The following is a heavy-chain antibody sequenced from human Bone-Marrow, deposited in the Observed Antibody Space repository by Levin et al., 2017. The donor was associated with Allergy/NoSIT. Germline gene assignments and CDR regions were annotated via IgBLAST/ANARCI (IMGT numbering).Heavy chain of an antibody. V-gene: IGHV4-59*08. CDR3: ARHLDGGYGFTGFDY. J-gene: IGHJ4*02. CDR2: VYNSGTT. Sequence: PGGSLRLSCTVSGDSISSFFWSWIRQPPGKGLEWIGYVYNSGTTKYNPSLKSRLTILIHTSKNQFSLKLSSVTAADTAVYYCARHLDGGYGFTGFDYWGQGALVTVSS. CDR1: GDSISSFF. D-gene: IGHD5-12*01.